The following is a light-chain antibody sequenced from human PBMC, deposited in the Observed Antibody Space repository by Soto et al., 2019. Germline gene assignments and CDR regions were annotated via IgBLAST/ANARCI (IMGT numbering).Light chain of an antibody. CDR1: QSIGSY. CDR2: GAS. J-gene: IGKJ5*01. V-gene: IGKV3D-15*01. CDR3: QQYNNWPIT. Sequence: TQSPDTLSLSLWERATLSCRASQSIGSYLAWYQQKPGQPPRLLIYGASSRATGVPARFSGSGSQTQFTLSISSLQSEDFAFYYCQQYNNWPITFGRGTRLEIK.